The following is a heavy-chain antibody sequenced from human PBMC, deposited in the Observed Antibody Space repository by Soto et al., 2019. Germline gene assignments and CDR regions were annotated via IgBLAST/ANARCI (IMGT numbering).Heavy chain of an antibody. CDR3: ARVAGSSWYWYFDY. V-gene: IGHV1-18*01. Sequence: ASVKVSCKASGYTFTSYGISWVRQAPGQGLEWMGWISAYNGGTNYAQKFQGWVTMTRDTSISTAYMELSRLRSDDTAVYYCARVAGSSWYWYFDYWGQGTLVTVSS. D-gene: IGHD6-13*01. J-gene: IGHJ4*02. CDR2: ISAYNGGT. CDR1: GYTFTSYG.